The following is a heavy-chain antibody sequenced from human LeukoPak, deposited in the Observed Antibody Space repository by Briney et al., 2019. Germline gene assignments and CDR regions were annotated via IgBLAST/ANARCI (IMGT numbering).Heavy chain of an antibody. D-gene: IGHD3-3*01. CDR2: IYYSGST. Sequence: KPSETLSLTCTASGGSISTYYWSWIRQPPGKGLEWIGYIYYSGSTNYNSSLKSRVTISVDTSKNQFSLKLSSVTAADTAVYYCARPRGRLLEWRDAFDIWGQGTMVTVSP. CDR3: ARPRGRLLEWRDAFDI. V-gene: IGHV4-59*08. CDR1: GGSISTYY. J-gene: IGHJ3*02.